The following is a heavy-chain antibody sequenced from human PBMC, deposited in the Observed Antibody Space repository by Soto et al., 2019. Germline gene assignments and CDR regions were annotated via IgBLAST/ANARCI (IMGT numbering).Heavy chain of an antibody. J-gene: IGHJ4*02. CDR2: SRDKGNSYST. V-gene: IGHV3-72*01. D-gene: IGHD1-7*01. Sequence: EVQLVESGGGLVQPGGSLRLSWAGSGFTFNDYYIDWVRQAPGKGLEWVGRSRDKGNSYSTDYAASVKGRFTISRDASKNSLFLQMNSLKTEDTALYSCTRCITGTNYSDYWGQGTLVTVSS. CDR1: GFTFNDYY. CDR3: TRCITGTNYSDY.